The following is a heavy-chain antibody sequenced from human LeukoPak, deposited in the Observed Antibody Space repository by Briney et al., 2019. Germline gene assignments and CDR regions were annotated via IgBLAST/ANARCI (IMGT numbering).Heavy chain of an antibody. CDR3: AKVDSSGWQPNY. CDR2: ISGSGGST. J-gene: IGHJ4*01. Sequence: GGSLRLSCAASGFTFRSYAMNWVRQAPGKGLEWVSAISGSGGSTYYADSVKGRFTISRDKSKNTLYLQMNSLRAEDTAVYYCAKVDSSGWQPNYWGHGTLVTVSS. CDR1: GFTFRSYA. D-gene: IGHD6-19*01. V-gene: IGHV3-23*01.